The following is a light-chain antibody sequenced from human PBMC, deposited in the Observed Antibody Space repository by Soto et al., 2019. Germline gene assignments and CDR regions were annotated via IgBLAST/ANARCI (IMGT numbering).Light chain of an antibody. CDR2: AVN. CDR1: SSDVGDYNY. CDR3: CSYAGSYTWV. Sequence: QSALTQPRSVSGSPGQSVTISCTGTSSDVGDYNYVSWYQQHPGKAPKLLIYAVNMRPSGVPDRFSGSKSGNTASLTISGLTAEDAADYSCCSYAGSYTWVFGGGTQLTVL. V-gene: IGLV2-11*01. J-gene: IGLJ3*02.